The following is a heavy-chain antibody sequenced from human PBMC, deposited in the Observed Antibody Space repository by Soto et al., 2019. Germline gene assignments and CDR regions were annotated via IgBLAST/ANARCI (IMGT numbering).Heavy chain of an antibody. CDR2: IYSGGTT. D-gene: IGHD3-22*01. J-gene: IGHJ5*02. Sequence: EVQLVESGGGLVQPGGSLRLSCAASGFTVSSNYMSWVRQAPGKGLGWVSVIYSGGTTYYADSVKGRFTISRDNSKNTLYLQMNSLRAEDTAVYYCARNGDSSDYRGWFAPWGQGTLVTVSS. CDR1: GFTVSSNY. CDR3: ARNGDSSDYRGWFAP. V-gene: IGHV3-66*01.